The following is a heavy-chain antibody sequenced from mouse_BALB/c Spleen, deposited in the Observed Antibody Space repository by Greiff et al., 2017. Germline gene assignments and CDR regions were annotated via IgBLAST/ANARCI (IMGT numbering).Heavy chain of an antibody. J-gene: IGHJ4*01. CDR3: ARDAMDY. V-gene: IGHV5-17*02. CDR2: ISSGSSTI. CDR1: GFTFSSFG. Sequence: EVKLVESGGGLVQPGGSRKLSCAASGFTFSSFGMHWVRQAPEKGLEWVAYISSGSSTIYYADTVKGRFTISRDNLKNTLFLQMTSLRSEDTAMYYCARDAMDYWGQGTSVTVSS.